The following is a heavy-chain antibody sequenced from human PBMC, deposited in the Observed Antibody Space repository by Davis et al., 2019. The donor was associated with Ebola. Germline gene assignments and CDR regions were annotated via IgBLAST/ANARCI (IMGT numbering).Heavy chain of an antibody. CDR2: IYSGGST. CDR3: AIEWFGEFIGY. J-gene: IGHJ4*02. CDR1: GFTFSSYG. D-gene: IGHD3-10*01. Sequence: GESLKISCAASGFTFSSYGMHWVRQAPGKGLEWVSVIYSGGSTYYADSVKGRFTISRDNSKNTLYLQMNSLRAEDTAVYYCAIEWFGEFIGYWGQGTLVTVSS. V-gene: IGHV3-66*01.